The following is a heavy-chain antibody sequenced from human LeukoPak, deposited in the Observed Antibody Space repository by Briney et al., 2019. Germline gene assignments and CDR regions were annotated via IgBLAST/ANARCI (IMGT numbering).Heavy chain of an antibody. CDR1: GYTLTELS. CDR3: ATGKLLWFGEFLTNYYYYGMDV. Sequence: ASVKVSCKVSGYTLTELSMHWVRQAPGKGLEWMGGFDPEDGETIYAQKFQGRVTMTEDTSTDTAYVELSSLRSEDTAVYYCATGKLLWFGEFLTNYYYYGMDVWGQGTTVTVSS. V-gene: IGHV1-24*01. D-gene: IGHD3-10*01. J-gene: IGHJ6*02. CDR2: FDPEDGET.